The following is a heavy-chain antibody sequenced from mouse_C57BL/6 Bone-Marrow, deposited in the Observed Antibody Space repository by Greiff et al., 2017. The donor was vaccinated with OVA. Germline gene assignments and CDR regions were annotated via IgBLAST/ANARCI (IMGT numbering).Heavy chain of an antibody. V-gene: IGHV2-2*01. D-gene: IGHD2-2*01. CDR2: IWSGGSP. Sequence: VQLQQSGPGLVQPSQSLSITCTVSGFSLTSYGVHWVRQSPGTGLEWLGVIWSGGSPDYNAAFISRLSISKDNSKSQVFFKMNSLQADDTAIYYCARNLVPVGYHWYFDVWGTGTTVTVSS. CDR1: GFSLTSYG. CDR3: ARNLVPVGYHWYFDV. J-gene: IGHJ1*03.